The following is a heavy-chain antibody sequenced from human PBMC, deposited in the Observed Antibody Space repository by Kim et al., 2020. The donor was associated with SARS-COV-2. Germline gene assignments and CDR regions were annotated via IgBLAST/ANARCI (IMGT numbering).Heavy chain of an antibody. D-gene: IGHD4-17*01. V-gene: IGHV3-48*02. CDR3: ARDFYGDYDPDS. CDR2: ISSSGRTI. Sequence: GGSLRLSCAASGFTLSSYSMNWVRQAPGKGLEWVSYISSSGRTIYYADSVKGRFTISRDNAKNSLYLQMNSLRDEDTAVYYCARDFYGDYDPDSWGQRTLVTVSS. J-gene: IGHJ4*02. CDR1: GFTLSSYS.